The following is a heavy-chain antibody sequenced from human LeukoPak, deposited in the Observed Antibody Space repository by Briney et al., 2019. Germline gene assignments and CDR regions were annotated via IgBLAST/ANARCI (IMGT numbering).Heavy chain of an antibody. CDR3: ARSGYSYGWGYYYYYYMDV. V-gene: IGHV1-2*02. D-gene: IGHD5-18*01. J-gene: IGHJ6*03. CDR1: GYTFTSYY. Sequence: GASVKVSCKASGYTFTSYYMHWVRQAPGQGLEWMGWINPNSGGTNYAQKFQGRVTMTRDTSISTAYMELSRLRSDDTAVYYCARSGYSYGWGYYYYYYMDVWGKGTTVTISS. CDR2: INPNSGGT.